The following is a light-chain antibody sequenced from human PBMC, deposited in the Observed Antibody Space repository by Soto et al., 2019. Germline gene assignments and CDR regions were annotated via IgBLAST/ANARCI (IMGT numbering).Light chain of an antibody. CDR3: QQYHNWPIT. CDR2: DAS. CDR1: QSVSSN. J-gene: IGKJ5*01. V-gene: IGKV3-15*01. Sequence: EIVLTQSPSTLSLSPGERATLSCRASQSVSSNLAWHQQKPGQAPRILMYDASTRATGISARFSGSGSATEFTLTISSLQSEDFAIYYCQQYHNWPITFGQGTRLEI.